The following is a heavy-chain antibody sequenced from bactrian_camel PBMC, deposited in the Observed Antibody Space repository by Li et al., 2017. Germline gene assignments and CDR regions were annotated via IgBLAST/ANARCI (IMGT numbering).Heavy chain of an antibody. D-gene: IGHD2*01. Sequence: LVESGGGSVQAGGSLRLSCLASGFIFSTYAMSWVRQAPGKGLEWVSHTTSGGDTTHYADSVKDRFTISQDNAKNTVSLQMNSLRPEDTAMYYCGAGTTTATYCSDFNRLTVYGQGTQVTVS. CDR1: GFIFSTYA. CDR2: TTSGGDTT. V-gene: IGHV3S40*01. J-gene: IGHJ4*01.